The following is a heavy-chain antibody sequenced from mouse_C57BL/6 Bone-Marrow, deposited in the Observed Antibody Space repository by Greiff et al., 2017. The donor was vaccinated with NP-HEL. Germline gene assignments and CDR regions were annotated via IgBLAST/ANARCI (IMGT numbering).Heavy chain of an antibody. J-gene: IGHJ2*01. D-gene: IGHD1-1*01. CDR3: TTWDYYGSSPVG. CDR1: GFNIKDDY. CDR2: IDPENGDT. V-gene: IGHV14-4*01. Sequence: EVQVVESGAELVRPGASVKLSCTASGFNIKDDYMHWVKQRPEQGLEWIGWIDPENGDTEYASKFQGKATITADTSSNTAYLQLSSLTSEDTAVYYCTTWDYYGSSPVGWGQGTTLTVSS.